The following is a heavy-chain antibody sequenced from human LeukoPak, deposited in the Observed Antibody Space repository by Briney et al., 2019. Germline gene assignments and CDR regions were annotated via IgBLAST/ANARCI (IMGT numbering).Heavy chain of an antibody. CDR1: GNRFTSYW. CDR2: IYPDDSNT. Sequence: MHGESLKISCKGSGNRFTSYWIGWVRQMPGKGLEWMGIIYPDDSNTIYGPSFQGQVTISADKSINTAYLEWSSLKASDTAMYYCARLGPGELLGGTSPYNWFDPWGQGTLVTVSS. J-gene: IGHJ5*02. V-gene: IGHV5-51*01. D-gene: IGHD1-26*01. CDR3: ARLGPGELLGGTSPYNWFDP.